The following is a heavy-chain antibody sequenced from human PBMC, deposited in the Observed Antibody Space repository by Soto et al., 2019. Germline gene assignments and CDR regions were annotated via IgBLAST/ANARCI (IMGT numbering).Heavy chain of an antibody. Sequence: EVQLVESGGGLVQPGRSLRLSCAGSGFTFDDYAIHWVRQAPGKGLEWVSGINWNSGSIGYADSVKGRFTISRDNAENSLYLQMYRLRDEDTALYYYAKGRKMITFLGSFDYWGQGTLVTVSS. V-gene: IGHV3-9*01. D-gene: IGHD3-16*01. CDR3: AKGRKMITFLGSFDY. CDR1: GFTFDDYA. J-gene: IGHJ4*02. CDR2: INWNSGSI.